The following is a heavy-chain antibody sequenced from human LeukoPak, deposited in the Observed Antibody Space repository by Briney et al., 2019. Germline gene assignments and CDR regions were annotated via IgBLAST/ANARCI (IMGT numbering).Heavy chain of an antibody. V-gene: IGHV1-69*05. J-gene: IGHJ5*02. D-gene: IGHD2-2*01. Sequence: GASVKVSCKASGGTFSSYAISWVRQAPGQGLEWMGGIIPIFGTANYAQKFQGRVTITTDESTSTAYMELSSLRSEDTAVYYCAGEPTDGYCSSTSCYFRWFDPWGQGTLVTVSS. CDR1: GGTFSSYA. CDR3: AGEPTDGYCSSTSCYFRWFDP. CDR2: IIPIFGTA.